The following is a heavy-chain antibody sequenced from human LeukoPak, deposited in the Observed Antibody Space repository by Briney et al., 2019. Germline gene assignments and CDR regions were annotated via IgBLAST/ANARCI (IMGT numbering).Heavy chain of an antibody. D-gene: IGHD2-8*02. Sequence: SSETLSLTCTISGGSISNYYLNWIRQPPGKGLEWVGHISYSGGTKYNPSLQSRITISIDTSKNQFSLNLSSVTAADTAVYYCARRVIMSATGVPDTWLDPWGQGILVTVSS. CDR1: GGSISNYY. CDR3: ARRVIMSATGVPDTWLDP. J-gene: IGHJ5*02. V-gene: IGHV4-59*08. CDR2: ISYSGGT.